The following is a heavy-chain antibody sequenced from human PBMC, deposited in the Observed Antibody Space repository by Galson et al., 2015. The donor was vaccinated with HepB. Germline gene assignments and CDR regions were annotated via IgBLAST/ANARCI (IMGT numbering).Heavy chain of an antibody. J-gene: IGHJ5*02. CDR1: GGTFSSYA. V-gene: IGHV1-69*06. Sequence: SVKVSCKASGGTFSSYAISWVRQAPGQGLEWMGGIIPIFGTANYAQKFQGRVTITADKSTSTAYMELSSLRSEDTAVYYCARAVTIFGVEPLGWFDPWGQGTLVTVSS. CDR2: IIPIFGTA. CDR3: ARAVTIFGVEPLGWFDP. D-gene: IGHD3-3*01.